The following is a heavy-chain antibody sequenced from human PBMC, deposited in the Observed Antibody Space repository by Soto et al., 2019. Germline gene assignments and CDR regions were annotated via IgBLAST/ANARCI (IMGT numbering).Heavy chain of an antibody. D-gene: IGHD3-22*01. CDR1: GFTFSSYA. CDR2: ISGSGGST. J-gene: IGHJ5*02. Sequence: EVQLLESGGGLVQPGGSLRLSCAASGFTFSSYAMSWVRQAPGKGLEWVSDISGSGGSTYYADSVKGRFTISRDNSKNTLYLQMNSLRAEDTAVYYCAKDLGARVVITTAWGQGTLVTVSS. CDR3: AKDLGARVVITTA. V-gene: IGHV3-23*01.